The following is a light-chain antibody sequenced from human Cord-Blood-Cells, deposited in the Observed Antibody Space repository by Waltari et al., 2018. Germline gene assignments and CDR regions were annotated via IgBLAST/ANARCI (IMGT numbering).Light chain of an antibody. V-gene: IGLV2-23*01. Sequence: SALTQPASVSGSPGQSITISCTGTSSDVGSYNLVPWYQQHPGKAPKLMIYEGSKRPSGVSNRFSGSKSGNTASLTISGLQAEDEADYYCCSYAGSSTYVFGTGTKVTVL. CDR3: CSYAGSSTYV. J-gene: IGLJ1*01. CDR1: SSDVGSYNL. CDR2: EGS.